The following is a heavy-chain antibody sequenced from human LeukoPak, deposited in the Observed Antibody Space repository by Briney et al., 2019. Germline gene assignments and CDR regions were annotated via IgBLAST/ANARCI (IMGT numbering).Heavy chain of an antibody. Sequence: SQTLSLTCAISGDSVSSYSAGWSWIRQSPSRGLEWLGRTYYRSKWYIDYAESVKSRISINPDTPKNQFSLQLNSVTPEDTAVYYCARGGLVGSDRGWFGPWGQGTLVTVSS. D-gene: IGHD2-15*01. V-gene: IGHV6-1*01. CDR2: TYYRSKWYI. J-gene: IGHJ5*02. CDR1: GDSVSSYSAG. CDR3: ARGGLVGSDRGWFGP.